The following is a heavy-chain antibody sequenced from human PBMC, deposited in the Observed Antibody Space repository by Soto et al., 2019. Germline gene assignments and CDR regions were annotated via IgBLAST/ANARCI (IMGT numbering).Heavy chain of an antibody. CDR3: AREHPDLVTYGDYVYRWFDP. CDR2: IIPILGIA. D-gene: IGHD4-17*01. Sequence: ASVKVSCKASGGTFSSYTISWVRQAPGQGIEWMGRIIPILGIANYAQKFQGRVTITADKSTSTAYMELSSLRSEDTAVYYCAREHPDLVTYGDYVYRWFDPWGQGTLVTVSS. J-gene: IGHJ5*02. CDR1: GGTFSSYT. V-gene: IGHV1-69*04.